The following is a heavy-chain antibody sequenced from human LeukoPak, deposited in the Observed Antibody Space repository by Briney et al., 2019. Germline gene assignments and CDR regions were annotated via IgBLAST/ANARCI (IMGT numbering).Heavy chain of an antibody. V-gene: IGHV4-39*01. J-gene: IGHJ4*02. CDR2: IYYGGTT. D-gene: IGHD6-19*01. CDR3: ARLHSSGWHLDS. Sequence: SETLSLTRTVSGGSISTDGDYWGWIRQPSGRGLEWIGNIYYGGTTYYNPSLKSRVTISVDTSKNQFSLKVSSVTAADTAVYYCARLHSSGWHLDSWGQGTLVTVSS. CDR1: GGSISTDGDY.